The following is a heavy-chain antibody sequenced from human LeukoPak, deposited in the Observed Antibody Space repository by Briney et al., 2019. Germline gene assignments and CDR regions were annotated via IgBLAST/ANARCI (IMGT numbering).Heavy chain of an antibody. CDR3: ARDVSSGSYYWFDP. V-gene: IGHV3-21*01. CDR2: ISSSSSYI. Sequence: GGSLRLSCAASGFTFSSYSMNWVRQAPGKGLEWVSSISSSSSYIYYADSVKGRFTISRDNAKNSLYLQMNSLRAEDTAVYYCARDVSSGSYYWFDPWGQGTLVTVSP. J-gene: IGHJ5*02. CDR1: GFTFSSYS. D-gene: IGHD3-10*01.